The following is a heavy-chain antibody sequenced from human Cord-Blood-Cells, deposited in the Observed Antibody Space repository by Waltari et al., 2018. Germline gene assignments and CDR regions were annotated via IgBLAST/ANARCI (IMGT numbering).Heavy chain of an antibody. CDR3: AHSRIAARTHPVNDAFDI. CDR2: IYWDDDK. J-gene: IGHJ3*02. CDR1: GFSLSTSGVG. D-gene: IGHD6-6*01. Sequence: QITLTESGPTLVKPTQTLTLTCTFSGFSLSTSGVGVGWIRQPPGKALEWLALIYWDDDKRYSPSLKSRLTITKDTSKNQVVLTMTNMDPVDTATYYCAHSRIAARTHPVNDAFDIWGQGTMVTVSS. V-gene: IGHV2-5*02.